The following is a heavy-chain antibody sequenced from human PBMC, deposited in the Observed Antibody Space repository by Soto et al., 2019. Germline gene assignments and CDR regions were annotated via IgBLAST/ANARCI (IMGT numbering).Heavy chain of an antibody. CDR3: ARDGGAGWDTAMVYDY. CDR2: IYYSGST. V-gene: IGHV4-59*01. Sequence: SETLSLTCTVSGGSISSYYWSWIRQPPGKGLEWIGYIYYSGSTNYNPSLKSRVTISVDTSKNQFSLKLSSVTAADTAVYYCARDGGAGWDTAMVYDYWGQGTLVTVSS. D-gene: IGHD5-18*01. J-gene: IGHJ4*02. CDR1: GGSISSYY.